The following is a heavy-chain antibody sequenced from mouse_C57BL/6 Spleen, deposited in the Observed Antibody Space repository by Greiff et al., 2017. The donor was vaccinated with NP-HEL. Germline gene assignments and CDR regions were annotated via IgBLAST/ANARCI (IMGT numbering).Heavy chain of an antibody. CDR1: GFSLTSYG. Sequence: VQLQQSGPGLVAPSQSLSITCTVSGFSLTSYGVHWVRQPPGKGLEWLVVIWSDGSTTYNSALKSRLSISKDNSKSQVFLKMNSLQTDDTAMYYCARHMPARYDSWFAYWGQGTLVTVSA. CDR2: IWSDGST. CDR3: ARHMPARYDSWFAY. V-gene: IGHV2-6-1*01. D-gene: IGHD2-12*01. J-gene: IGHJ3*01.